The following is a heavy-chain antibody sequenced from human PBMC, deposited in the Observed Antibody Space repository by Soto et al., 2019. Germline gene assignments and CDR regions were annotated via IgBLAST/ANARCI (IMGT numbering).Heavy chain of an antibody. V-gene: IGHV3-30-3*01. CDR2: ISYDGSNK. D-gene: IGHD3-22*01. J-gene: IGHJ4*02. Sequence: QEQLVESGGGVVQPGRSLTLSCAGSGFSFGSYEMHWVRQAPGKGLEWVAVISYDGSNKYYADSVKGRFTISRDNSKNTLYLQMNSLRAEDTAVYYCARDHHDSSGSPHNWGQGTLVTVSS. CDR1: GFSFGSYE. CDR3: ARDHHDSSGSPHN.